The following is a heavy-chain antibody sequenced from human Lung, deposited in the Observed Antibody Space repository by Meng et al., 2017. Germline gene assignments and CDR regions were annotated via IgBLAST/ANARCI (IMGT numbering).Heavy chain of an antibody. Sequence: GAGPLMASDNRSLPCAVHGGSIGVAYWSWIRQSPAKRLEWIGKINHGGSTNYNPSLESRVTISVDTPKNQFSLRLTSMTVADTAVYYCARERHSTIIRGVIDFWGQGALVTVSS. CDR3: ARERHSTIIRGVIDF. CDR1: GGSIGVAY. J-gene: IGHJ4*02. V-gene: IGHV4-34*01. D-gene: IGHD3-10*01. CDR2: INHGGST.